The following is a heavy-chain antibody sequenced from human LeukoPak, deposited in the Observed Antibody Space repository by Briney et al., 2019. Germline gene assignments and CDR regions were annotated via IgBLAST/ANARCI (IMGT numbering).Heavy chain of an antibody. CDR2: INSDGSST. CDR1: GFTFSSFE. D-gene: IGHD3-22*01. Sequence: PGGSLRLSCAASGFTFSSFEMNWVRQAPGKGLMWVSRINSDGSSTSYADSVKGRFTISRDNAKSTLYLRMNSLRAEDTAVYYCTKDARLTRTSVVVENYFDSWGQGTLVTVSS. V-gene: IGHV3-74*01. CDR3: TKDARLTRTSVVVENYFDS. J-gene: IGHJ4*02.